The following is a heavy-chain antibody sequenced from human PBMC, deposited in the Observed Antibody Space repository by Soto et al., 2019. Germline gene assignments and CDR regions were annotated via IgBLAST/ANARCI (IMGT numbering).Heavy chain of an antibody. CDR2: IIPIFGTA. CDR1: GGAFSSYA. Sequence: GASVKVSCKASGGAFSSYAISWVRQAPGQGLEWMGGIIPIFGTANYAQKFQGRVTITADESTSTAYMELSSLRSEDTAVYYCARGMATMSWFDPWGQGTLVTVSS. D-gene: IGHD5-12*01. V-gene: IGHV1-69*13. CDR3: ARGMATMSWFDP. J-gene: IGHJ5*02.